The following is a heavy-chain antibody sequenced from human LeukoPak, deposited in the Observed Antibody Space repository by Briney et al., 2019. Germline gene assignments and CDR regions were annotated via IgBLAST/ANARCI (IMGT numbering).Heavy chain of an antibody. D-gene: IGHD2-15*01. J-gene: IGHJ4*02. Sequence: SETLSLTCTVSGGSISSYYWSWIRQPPGRGLEWIGYIYYSGSTNYNPSLKSRVTISVDTSMNQFYLKLSSVTAADTAVYYCARAVVVVAATITYFDYWGQGTLVTVSS. CDR1: GGSISSYY. CDR3: ARAVVVVAATITYFDY. CDR2: IYYSGST. V-gene: IGHV4-59*01.